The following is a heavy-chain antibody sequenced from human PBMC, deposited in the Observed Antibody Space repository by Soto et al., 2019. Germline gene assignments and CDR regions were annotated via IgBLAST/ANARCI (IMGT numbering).Heavy chain of an antibody. V-gene: IGHV5-51*01. CDR2: IYPGDSDT. CDR3: ARNRLRQYYYGMDV. J-gene: IGHJ6*02. CDR1: GYSFANYW. Sequence: GESLKISCQGSGYSFANYWIAWGRQRPGKGLEWVGVIYPGDSDTRYSPSFRGQVTISADKSISHVYLQWSSLKASDTAMYYCARNRLRQYYYGMDVWGQGTTVTVSS. D-gene: IGHD3-10*01.